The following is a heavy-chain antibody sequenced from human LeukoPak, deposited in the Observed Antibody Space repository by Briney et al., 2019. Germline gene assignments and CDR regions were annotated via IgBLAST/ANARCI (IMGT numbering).Heavy chain of an antibody. CDR1: GFIFSSHGMN. D-gene: IGHD3-10*01. V-gene: IGHV4-39*01. CDR3: TNQWAYYYGSGSYYVSWFDP. CDR2: IYYSGST. Sequence: PGGTLRLSCAASGFIFSSHGMNWVRQAPGEGLEWVWSIYYSGSTYYNPSLKSRVTISVDKSKNQFSRNLSSATAADTAWYYFTNQWAYYYGSGSYYVSWFDPWGQGTLVTVSS. J-gene: IGHJ5*02.